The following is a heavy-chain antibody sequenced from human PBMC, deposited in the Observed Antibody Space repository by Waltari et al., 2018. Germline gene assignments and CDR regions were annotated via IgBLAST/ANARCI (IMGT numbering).Heavy chain of an antibody. Sequence: VPLRDSGPLLLNPSETLSLTCTVSVGSISSYYWLCIRQPPGEGLEWIGYIYYSGSTNYNHSLKSRVTISVDTSKNQFSLKLSSVTAADTAVYYCARDIGTIFGVVPYGWFDPWGQGTLVTVSS. J-gene: IGHJ5*02. CDR3: ARDIGTIFGVVPYGWFDP. V-gene: IGHV4-59*01. D-gene: IGHD3-3*01. CDR1: VGSISSYY. CDR2: IYYSGST.